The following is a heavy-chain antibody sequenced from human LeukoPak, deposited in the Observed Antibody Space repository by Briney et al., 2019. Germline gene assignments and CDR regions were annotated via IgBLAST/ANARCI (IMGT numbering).Heavy chain of an antibody. CDR3: AKDGYCSSTSCRTHYYYYYYMDV. D-gene: IGHD2-2*01. CDR2: ISGSGGST. V-gene: IGHV3-23*01. CDR1: GFTFSSYA. J-gene: IGHJ6*03. Sequence: GGSLRLSCAASGFTFSSYAMSWVRQAPGKGLEWVSAISGSGGSTYYADSVKGRFTISRDNSKNTLYLQMNSLRAEDTAVYYCAKDGYCSSTSCRTHYYYYYYMDVWGKGTTVTISS.